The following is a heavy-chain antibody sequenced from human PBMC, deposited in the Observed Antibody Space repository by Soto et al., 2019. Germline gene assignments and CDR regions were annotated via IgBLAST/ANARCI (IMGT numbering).Heavy chain of an antibody. J-gene: IGHJ4*02. CDR3: ARSHVDIVATIMWGFDY. CDR2: INAGNGNT. V-gene: IGHV1-3*01. CDR1: GYTFTSYA. Sequence: GASVKVSCKASGYTFTSYAMHWVRQAPGQRLEWMGWINAGNGNTKYSQKFQGRVTITRDTSASTAYMELSSLRSEDTAVYYCARSHVDIVATIMWGFDYSGQGTLVTVSS. D-gene: IGHD5-12*01.